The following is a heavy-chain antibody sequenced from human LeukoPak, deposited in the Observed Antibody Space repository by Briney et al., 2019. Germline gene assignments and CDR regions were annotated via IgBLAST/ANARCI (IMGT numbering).Heavy chain of an antibody. D-gene: IGHD6-19*01. CDR3: AKLSREAVAGRNAFDI. Sequence: GGSLRLSCAASGFTFSSCAMSWVRQAPGKRLEWVSAISGSGGSTYYADSVKGRFTISRDNSKNTLYLQMNSLRAEDTAVYYCAKLSREAVAGRNAFDIWGQGTMVTVSS. CDR1: GFTFSSCA. V-gene: IGHV3-23*01. J-gene: IGHJ3*02. CDR2: ISGSGGST.